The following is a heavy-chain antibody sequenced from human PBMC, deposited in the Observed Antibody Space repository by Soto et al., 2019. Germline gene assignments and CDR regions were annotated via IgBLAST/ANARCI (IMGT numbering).Heavy chain of an antibody. V-gene: IGHV1-18*01. CDR1: GYTFTSYG. Sequence: ASVKVSCKASGYTFTSYGISWVRQAPGQGLEWMGWISAYNGNTNYAQKLQGRVTMTTDTSTSTAYMELRSLRSDDTAVYYCARDGLRGPPGPGYSSGWYTNFDYWGQGTLVTVSS. D-gene: IGHD6-19*01. CDR3: ARDGLRGPPGPGYSSGWYTNFDY. CDR2: ISAYNGNT. J-gene: IGHJ4*02.